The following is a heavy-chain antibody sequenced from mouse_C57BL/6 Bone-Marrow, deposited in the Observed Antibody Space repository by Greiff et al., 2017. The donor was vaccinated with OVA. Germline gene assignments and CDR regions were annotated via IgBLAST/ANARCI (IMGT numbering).Heavy chain of an antibody. Sequence: VQLQQSGPELVKPGASVKISCKASGYSFTGYYMNWVKQSPEKSLEWIGEINPSTGGTTYNQKFKAKATLTVDKSSSTAYMQLTSLTSEDSAVYYCAREYPWYFDVWGTGTTVTVSS. CDR1: GYSFTGYY. V-gene: IGHV1-42*01. CDR3: AREYPWYFDV. D-gene: IGHD5-1*01. J-gene: IGHJ1*03. CDR2: INPSTGGT.